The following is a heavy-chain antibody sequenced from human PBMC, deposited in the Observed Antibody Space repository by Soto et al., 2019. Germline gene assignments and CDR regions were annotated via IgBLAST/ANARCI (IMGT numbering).Heavy chain of an antibody. V-gene: IGHV3-23*01. Sequence: EVQMLESGGGLVQPGGSLRLSCAASGFTFSSYAMSWVRQAPGKGLEWVSAISGSGGSTYYADSVKGRFTISRDNSKKSLYLQMNSLRAEDMAVFYCAKSLSYFFDYWGQGTLVTVSS. CDR1: GFTFSSYA. J-gene: IGHJ4*02. D-gene: IGHD3-9*01. CDR3: AKSLSYFFDY. CDR2: ISGSGGST.